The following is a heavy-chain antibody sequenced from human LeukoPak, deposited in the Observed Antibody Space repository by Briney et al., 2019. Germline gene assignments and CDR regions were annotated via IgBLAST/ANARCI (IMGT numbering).Heavy chain of an antibody. CDR2: MNPNSGNT. J-gene: IGHJ4*02. CDR3: ARGAYDILTGYYPLDY. V-gene: IGHV1-8*03. D-gene: IGHD3-9*01. Sequence: GASVKVSCKASGYTFSSYGISWVRQAPGQGLEWMGWMNPNSGNTGYAQKFQGRVTITRNTSISTAYMELSSLRSEDTAVYYCARGAYDILTGYYPLDYWGQGTLVTVSS. CDR1: GYTFSSYG.